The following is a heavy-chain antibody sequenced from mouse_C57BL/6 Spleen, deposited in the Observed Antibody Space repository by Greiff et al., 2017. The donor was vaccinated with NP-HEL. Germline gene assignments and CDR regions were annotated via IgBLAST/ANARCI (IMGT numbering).Heavy chain of an antibody. J-gene: IGHJ3*01. CDR3: ERQGGPAWFAY. Sequence: EVQLVESGGGLVQPGESLKLSCESNEYEFPSHDMSWVRKTPEKRLELVAAINSDGGSTYYPDTMERRFIISRDNTKKTLYLQMNSLRSEDTALYYYERQGGPAWFAYWGQGTLVTVSA. V-gene: IGHV5-2*01. D-gene: IGHD3-3*01. CDR2: INSDGGST. CDR1: EYEFPSHD.